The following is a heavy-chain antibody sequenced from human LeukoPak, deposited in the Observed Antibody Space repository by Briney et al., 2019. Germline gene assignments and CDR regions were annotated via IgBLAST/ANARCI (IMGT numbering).Heavy chain of an antibody. Sequence: GGSLRLSCAASGFTFSSYSMNWVRQAPGKGLEWVAVISYDGSNKYYADSVKGRFTISRDNSKNTLYLQMNSLRAEDTAVYYCAKDRGDYYDSSGYYSLDYWGQGTLVTVSS. V-gene: IGHV3-30*18. CDR2: ISYDGSNK. CDR3: AKDRGDYYDSSGYYSLDY. D-gene: IGHD3-22*01. CDR1: GFTFSSYS. J-gene: IGHJ4*02.